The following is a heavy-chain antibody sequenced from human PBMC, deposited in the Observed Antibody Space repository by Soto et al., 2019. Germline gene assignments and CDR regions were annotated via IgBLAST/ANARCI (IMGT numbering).Heavy chain of an antibody. CDR3: AKGMTGSFDY. Sequence: GGSLRLSCAASGFTFDDYAVHWVRQAPGKGLERVPGISWNSGSIGYADSVKGRFTISRDNAKNSLYLQMNSLRAEDTALYYCAKGMTGSFDYWGQGTLVTVSS. CDR2: ISWNSGSI. V-gene: IGHV3-9*01. D-gene: IGHD1-1*01. CDR1: GFTFDDYA. J-gene: IGHJ4*02.